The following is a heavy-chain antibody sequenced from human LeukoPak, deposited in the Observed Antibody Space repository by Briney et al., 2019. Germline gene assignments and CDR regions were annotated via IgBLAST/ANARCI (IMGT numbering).Heavy chain of an antibody. J-gene: IGHJ3*02. V-gene: IGHV4-61*08. CDR3: ARGRYCSADICTGGDSFDI. Sequence: SETLSLTCTVSGGSISSGGHYWSWIRQHPGEGLEWIGRKYARGSSNYNPPVQSRVTMSVDTSKNQFSLKLRSVTAADTAVYYCARGRYCSADICTGGDSFDIWGQGTMVSVSP. D-gene: IGHD2-15*01. CDR1: GGSISSGGHY. CDR2: KYARGSS.